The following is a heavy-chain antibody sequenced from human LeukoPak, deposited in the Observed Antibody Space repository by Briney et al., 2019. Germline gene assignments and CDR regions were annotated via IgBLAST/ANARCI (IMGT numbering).Heavy chain of an antibody. CDR1: GFIFDDYG. Sequence: GGSLRLSCAASGFIFDDYGMSWVRQAPGTGLEWVSGINWNGGSTGYADSVKGRFTISRDNAKNSLYLQMNSLRAEDTALYYCARAHYSGSFGYWGQGTLVTVSS. J-gene: IGHJ4*02. CDR2: INWNGGST. D-gene: IGHD1-26*01. V-gene: IGHV3-20*04. CDR3: ARAHYSGSFGY.